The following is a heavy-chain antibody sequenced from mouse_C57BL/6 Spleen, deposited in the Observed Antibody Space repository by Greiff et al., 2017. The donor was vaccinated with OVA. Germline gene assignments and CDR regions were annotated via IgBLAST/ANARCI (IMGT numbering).Heavy chain of an antibody. V-gene: IGHV1-62-2*01. CDR3: ATHEYPVVDGSGYCFDY. D-gene: IGHD3-2*02. J-gene: IGHJ2*01. CDR1: GYTFTEYS. CDR2: FYPGSGSI. Sequence: QVRLQQSGAELVKPGASVKLSCKASGYTFTEYSIHWVKQRSGQGLEWIGWFYPGSGSIKYNEKFKDKATLTADKSSSTVYLELSRLTSEDSAVYLGATHEYPVVDGSGYCFDYWGQGTTLTVSS.